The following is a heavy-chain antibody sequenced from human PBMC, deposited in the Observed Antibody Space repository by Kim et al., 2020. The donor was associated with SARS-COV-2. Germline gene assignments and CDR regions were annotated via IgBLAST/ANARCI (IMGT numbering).Heavy chain of an antibody. CDR3: TSALGDYCAGDCYSRV. D-gene: IGHD2-21*02. J-gene: IGHJ6*02. V-gene: IGHV3-15*01. Sequence: PVKGRFTISRDDSKNTLYLQMNSLKTEDTAVYYCTSALGDYCAGDCYSRVWGQGTTVTVSS.